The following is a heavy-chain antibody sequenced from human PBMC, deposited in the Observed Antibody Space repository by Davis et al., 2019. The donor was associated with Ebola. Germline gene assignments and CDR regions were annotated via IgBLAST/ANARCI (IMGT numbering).Heavy chain of an antibody. V-gene: IGHV4-59*08. Sequence: MPSETLSLTCIVSGGSISSNYWSWIRQPPGKGLEWIGYMFHSGRTNYNPSLKSRVTISVDTSKNQFSLKLSSVTAADTAVYYCAGAPARYYYDSSGYYSEHYFDYWGQGTLVTVSS. CDR2: MFHSGRT. J-gene: IGHJ4*02. D-gene: IGHD3-22*01. CDR1: GGSISSNY. CDR3: AGAPARYYYDSSGYYSEHYFDY.